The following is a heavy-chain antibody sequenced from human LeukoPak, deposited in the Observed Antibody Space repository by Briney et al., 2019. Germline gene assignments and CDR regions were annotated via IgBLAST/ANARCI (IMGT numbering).Heavy chain of an antibody. D-gene: IGHD3-3*01. CDR3: ARGVNYDFWSGYSPTNWFDP. V-gene: IGHV4-4*07. CDR1: GDSISNYY. CDR2: IYTSGST. Sequence: SETLSLTCTVSGDSISNYYWSWIRQPAGKGLEWIGRIYTSGSTNYNPSLKSRVTISVDTSKNQFSLKLSSVTAADTAVYYCARGVNYDFWSGYSPTNWFDPWGQGTLVTVSS. J-gene: IGHJ5*02.